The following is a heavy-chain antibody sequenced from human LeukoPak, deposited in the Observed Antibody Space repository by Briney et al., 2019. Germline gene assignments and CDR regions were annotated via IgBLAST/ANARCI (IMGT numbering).Heavy chain of an antibody. CDR2: ISFDGSYK. J-gene: IGHJ4*02. CDR3: ARDQYDFWSGYFPY. V-gene: IGHV3-30*01. Sequence: PGGSLGLSCAASGFTFSNYSLHWVRQAPGKGLEWVAVISFDGSYKYYADSVRGRFTISRDNSRNTVYLQMNSLRAEDTAVYYCARDQYDFWSGYFPYWGQGTLVTVSS. D-gene: IGHD3-3*01. CDR1: GFTFSNYS.